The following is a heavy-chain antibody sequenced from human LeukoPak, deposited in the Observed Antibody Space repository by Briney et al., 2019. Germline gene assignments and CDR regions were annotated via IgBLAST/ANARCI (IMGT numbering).Heavy chain of an antibody. CDR3: ARLRGPDYYYMDV. J-gene: IGHJ6*03. D-gene: IGHD3-16*01. Sequence: ASVTVSCTASGYTFTGYYMHWVRQAPGQGLEWMGWINPNSGGTNYARKFQGRVTMTRDTSISTAYMELSRLRSDDTAVYYCARLRGPDYYYMDVWGRGTTVTISS. V-gene: IGHV1-2*02. CDR2: INPNSGGT. CDR1: GYTFTGYY.